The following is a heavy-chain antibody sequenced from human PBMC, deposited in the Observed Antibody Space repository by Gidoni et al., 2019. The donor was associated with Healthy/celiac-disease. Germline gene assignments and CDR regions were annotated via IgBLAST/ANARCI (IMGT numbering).Heavy chain of an antibody. J-gene: IGHJ4*02. CDR2: IYYSGST. Sequence: QVQLQESGPGLVKPSQTLSLTCTVSGGSISSGGYSWSWIRQHPGKGLEWIGYIYYSGSTYYNPSLKSRVTISVDTSKNQFSLKLSSVTAADTAVYYCASSHDYGDYVAWGQGTLVTVSS. CDR3: ASSHDYGDYVA. V-gene: IGHV4-31*03. CDR1: GGSISSGGYS. D-gene: IGHD4-17*01.